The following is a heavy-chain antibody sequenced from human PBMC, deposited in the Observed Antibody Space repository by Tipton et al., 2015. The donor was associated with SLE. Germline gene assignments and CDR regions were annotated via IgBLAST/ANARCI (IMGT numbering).Heavy chain of an antibody. V-gene: IGHV3-30-3*01. CDR3: ARDRHYYDSSGYSDAFDI. CDR2: ISYDGSNK. D-gene: IGHD3-22*01. J-gene: IGHJ3*02. CDR1: GFTFSSYA. Sequence: SLRLSCAASGFTFSSYAMHWVRQAPGKGLEWVAVISYDGSNKYYADSVKGRFTISRDNSKNTLYLQMNSLRAEDTAVYYCARDRHYYDSSGYSDAFDIWGQGTMVTVSS.